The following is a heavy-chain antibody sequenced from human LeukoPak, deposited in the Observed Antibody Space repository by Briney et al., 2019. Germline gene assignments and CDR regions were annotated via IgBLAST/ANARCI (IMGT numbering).Heavy chain of an antibody. V-gene: IGHV3-33*01. J-gene: IGHJ3*02. CDR3: ARETPHYYDSSGYPDAFDI. D-gene: IGHD3-22*01. CDR1: GFTFSSYG. CDR2: IWYDGSNK. Sequence: GGSLRLSCAASGFTFSSYGMHWVRQAPGKGLEWVAVIWYDGSNKYYADSVKGRFTISRDNSKNTLYLQMNSLRAEDTAVYYCARETPHYYDSSGYPDAFDIWGQGTMVTVSS.